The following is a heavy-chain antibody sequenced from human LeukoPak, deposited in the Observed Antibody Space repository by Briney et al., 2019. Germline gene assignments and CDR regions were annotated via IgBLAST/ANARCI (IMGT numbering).Heavy chain of an antibody. J-gene: IGHJ5*02. V-gene: IGHV1-2*02. CDR3: ARDPGFVLLWFGELPWFDP. CDR2: INPNSGGT. D-gene: IGHD3-10*01. Sequence: ASVKVSCKASGYTFTGYYMHWVRQAPGQGLEWMGWINPNSGGTNYAQKFQGRVTMTRGTSISTAYMELSRLRSDDTAVYYCARDPGFVLLWFGELPWFDPWGQGTLVTVSS. CDR1: GYTFTGYY.